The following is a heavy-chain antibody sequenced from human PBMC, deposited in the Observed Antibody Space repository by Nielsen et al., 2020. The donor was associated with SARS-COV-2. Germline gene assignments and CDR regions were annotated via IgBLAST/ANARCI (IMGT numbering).Heavy chain of an antibody. CDR3: ATWGTYGDLDAFHF. CDR2: ISSSGSKT. Sequence: GGSLRLSCAASGFSFNIYAMSWVRQAPGKGLEWVSGISSSGSKTHDADSAKGRFIISRDNSKNTLYLQMNSLRAEDTAVYYCATWGTYGDLDAFHFWGQGTMVTVSS. V-gene: IGHV3-23*01. D-gene: IGHD4-17*01. J-gene: IGHJ3*01. CDR1: GFSFNIYA.